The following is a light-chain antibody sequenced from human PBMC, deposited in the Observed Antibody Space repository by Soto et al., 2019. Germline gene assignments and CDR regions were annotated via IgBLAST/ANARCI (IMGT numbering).Light chain of an antibody. V-gene: IGKV1-27*01. Sequence: DIQMTQSPSSLSASVGDRVTITCRASQGISKSLAWYQQKPGKVPKLLISAALPLQSGVPSRFSGSGSGTNFTLTISSLQPEDVATYYCQNYHSAPYTFGPGTKVDVK. CDR3: QNYHSAPYT. CDR2: AAL. CDR1: QGISKS. J-gene: IGKJ3*01.